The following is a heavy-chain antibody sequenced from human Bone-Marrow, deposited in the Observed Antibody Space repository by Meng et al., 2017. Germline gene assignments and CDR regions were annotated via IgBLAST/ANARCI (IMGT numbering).Heavy chain of an antibody. V-gene: IGHV3-30*04. Sequence: GESLKISCAASGFTFSSYAMHWVRQAPGKGLEWVAVISYDGSNKYYADSVKGRFTISRDNSKNTLYLQMNSLRAEDTAMYYCARDFAATIGITDYWGQGTLVTVSS. D-gene: IGHD5-12*01. J-gene: IGHJ4*02. CDR1: GFTFSSYA. CDR2: ISYDGSNK. CDR3: ARDFAATIGITDY.